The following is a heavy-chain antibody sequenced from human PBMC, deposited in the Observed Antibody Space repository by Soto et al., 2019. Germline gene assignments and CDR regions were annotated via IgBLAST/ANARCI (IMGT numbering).Heavy chain of an antibody. D-gene: IGHD3-22*01. V-gene: IGHV4-34*01. CDR3: ASSYYYDSSGYLYYYYGMDV. J-gene: IGHJ6*02. Sequence: SETLSLTCAVYGGSFSGYYWSWIRQPPGKGLEWIGEINHSGSTNYNPSLKSRVTISVDTSKNQLSLKLSSVTAADTAVYYCASSYYYDSSGYLYYYYGMDVWGQGTTVTVSS. CDR1: GGSFSGYY. CDR2: INHSGST.